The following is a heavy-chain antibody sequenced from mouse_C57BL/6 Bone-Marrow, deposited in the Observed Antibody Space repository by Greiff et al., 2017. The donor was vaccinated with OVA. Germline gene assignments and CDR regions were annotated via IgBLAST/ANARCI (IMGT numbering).Heavy chain of an antibody. CDR3: ARSHYSNYGAWFAY. D-gene: IGHD2-5*01. V-gene: IGHV1-69*01. J-gene: IGHJ3*01. CDR1: GYTFTSYW. CDR2: IDPSDSYT. Sequence: QVQLQQPGAELVMPGASVKLSCKASGYTFTSYWMHWVKQRPGQGLEWIGEIDPSDSYTNYNQKFKGKSTLTVDKSSSTAYMQLSSLTSEDSAVYYCARSHYSNYGAWFAYWGEGTLVTVSA.